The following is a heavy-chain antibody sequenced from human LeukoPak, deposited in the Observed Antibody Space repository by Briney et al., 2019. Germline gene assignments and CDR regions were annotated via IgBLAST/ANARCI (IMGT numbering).Heavy chain of an antibody. Sequence: ASVKVSCKVSGYTLTELSMHWVRQAPGKGLEWMGGFDPEDGETIYAQKFQGRVTMTEDTSTDTAYMELSSLRSEDTAVYYCATVLRGAAAGYDTNGWSDPWGQGTLVTVSS. CDR2: FDPEDGET. D-gene: IGHD6-13*01. V-gene: IGHV1-24*01. CDR1: GYTLTELS. CDR3: ATVLRGAAAGYDTNGWSDP. J-gene: IGHJ5*02.